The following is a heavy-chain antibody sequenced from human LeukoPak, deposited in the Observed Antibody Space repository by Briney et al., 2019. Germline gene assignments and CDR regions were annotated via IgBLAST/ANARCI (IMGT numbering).Heavy chain of an antibody. CDR3: ARERGNLRGDAFDI. V-gene: IGHV4-4*07. J-gene: IGHJ3*02. CDR1: GGSISFYY. CDR2: IYSSGNT. Sequence: SETLSLTCAVSGGSISFYYWSWIRPPPGKGLEWIGRIYSSGNTNYNPSFESRVTMSIDTSKNQFSLKLSSVTAADTAVYYCARERGNLRGDAFDIWRQGTMVTVSS. D-gene: IGHD1-26*01.